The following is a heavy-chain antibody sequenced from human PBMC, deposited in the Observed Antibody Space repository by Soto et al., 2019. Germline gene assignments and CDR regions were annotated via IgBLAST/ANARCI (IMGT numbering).Heavy chain of an antibody. Sequence: GGSLRLSCAASGFTFNTYGFNWVRQAPGKGLEWVAVIWYDGNTKYYADSVKGRFTISRDNLKNTLYLQMNSLTAEDTAVYYCARPLVAPVAGPYYYGMNVWGQGTTVTVSS. CDR1: GFTFNTYG. V-gene: IGHV3-33*01. D-gene: IGHD6-19*01. CDR2: IWYDGNTK. CDR3: ARPLVAPVAGPYYYGMNV. J-gene: IGHJ6*02.